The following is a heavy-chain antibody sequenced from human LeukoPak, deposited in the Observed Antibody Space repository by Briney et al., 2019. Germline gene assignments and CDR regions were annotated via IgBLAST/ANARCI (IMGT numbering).Heavy chain of an antibody. CDR3: ARDRDYGDYVDYNWFDP. V-gene: IGHV3-11*06. CDR2: ISSSGIYT. CDR1: GFTFSDSY. D-gene: IGHD4-17*01. Sequence: PGGSLRLSCAASGFTFSDSYMSWIRQAPGKGLEWISYISSSGIYTNYADSVKGRFTISRDNARNSLFLQMNSLGGEDTAVYYCARDRDYGDYVDYNWFDPWGQGTLVTVSS. J-gene: IGHJ5*02.